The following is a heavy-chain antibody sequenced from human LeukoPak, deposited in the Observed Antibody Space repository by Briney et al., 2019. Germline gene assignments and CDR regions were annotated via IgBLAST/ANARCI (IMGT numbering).Heavy chain of an antibody. J-gene: IGHJ4*02. CDR2: IYYSGST. CDR3: ASGAWFGELLPAY. CDR1: GGSINSYY. Sequence: SETLSLTCTVSGGSINSYYWSWIRQPPGKGLEWIGYIYYSGSTNYNPSLKSRVTISVDTSKNQFSLKLSSVTAADTAVYYCASGAWFGELLPAYWGQGTLVTVSS. D-gene: IGHD3-10*01. V-gene: IGHV4-59*08.